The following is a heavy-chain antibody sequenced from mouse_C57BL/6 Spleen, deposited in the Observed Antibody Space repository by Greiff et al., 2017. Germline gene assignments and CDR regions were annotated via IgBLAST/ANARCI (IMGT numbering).Heavy chain of an antibody. CDR2: IDPSDSYT. D-gene: IGHD1-1*01. CDR3: ARGGYYGSSPPYYAMDY. CDR1: GYTFTSYW. V-gene: IGHV1-59*01. J-gene: IGHJ4*01. Sequence: QVQLQQPGAELVRPGTSVKLSCKASGYTFTSYWMHWVKQRPGQGLEWIGGIDPSDSYTNYNQKFKGKATLTVDTSSSTAYMQLCSLTSEDSAVYYCARGGYYGSSPPYYAMDYWGQGTSVTVSS.